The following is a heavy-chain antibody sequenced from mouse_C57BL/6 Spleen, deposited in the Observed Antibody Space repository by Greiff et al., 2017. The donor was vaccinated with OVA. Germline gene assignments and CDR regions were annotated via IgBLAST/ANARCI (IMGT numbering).Heavy chain of an antibody. CDR3: ARGTTVVARFAY. CDR2: INPSDGYT. J-gene: IGHJ3*01. V-gene: IGHV1-69*01. CDR1: GYTFTSYW. D-gene: IGHD1-1*01. Sequence: VQLQQPGAELVMPGASVKLSCKASGYTFTSYWMHWVKQRPGQGLEWIGEINPSDGYTNYNQKFKGKSTLTVDKSSSTASMQLSSVTYEDSAVYYCARGTTVVARFAYWGQGTLVTVSA.